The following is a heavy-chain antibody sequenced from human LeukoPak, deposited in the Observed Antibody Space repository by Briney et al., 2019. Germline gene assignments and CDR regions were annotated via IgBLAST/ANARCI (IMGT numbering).Heavy chain of an antibody. CDR1: GFTFSRAW. CDR3: ARDADGYED. D-gene: IGHD5-24*01. Sequence: GGSLRLSCAASGFTFSRAWMSWVRQAPGKGLEWVANIKGDGSEDYYADSVKGRFAISKDNAKNSLYLQMNNLRAEDTAMYYCARDADGYEDWGQGTLVIVSS. V-gene: IGHV3-7*01. J-gene: IGHJ4*02. CDR2: IKGDGSED.